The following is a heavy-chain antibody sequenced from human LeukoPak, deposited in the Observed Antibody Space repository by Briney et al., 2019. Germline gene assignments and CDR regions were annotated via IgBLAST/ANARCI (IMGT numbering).Heavy chain of an antibody. CDR1: GFTFSNYG. CDR2: IRYDGSNK. CDR3: AKDQLAGTGSKNLDY. J-gene: IGHJ4*02. Sequence: GGSLRLSCAASGFTFSNYGMHWVRQAPGKGREWVAFIRYDGSNKYYADSVKGRFTISRDNSKNTLYLQMNSLRVGDTAVYYCAKDQLAGTGSKNLDYWGQGTLVTVSS. D-gene: IGHD6-13*01. V-gene: IGHV3-30*02.